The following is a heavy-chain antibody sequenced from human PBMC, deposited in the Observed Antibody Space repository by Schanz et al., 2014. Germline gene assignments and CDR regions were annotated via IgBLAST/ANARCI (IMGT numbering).Heavy chain of an antibody. J-gene: IGHJ4*02. CDR2: MWNDGIKT. V-gene: IGHV3-33*01. CDR3: VIDLDGDQSDY. CDR1: GLNFDYYG. Sequence: QVQLVESGGGVVQPGRSLRLSCATSGLNFDYYGMNWVRQAPGKGLEWVAVMWNDGIKTNYADSGKGRFTISRDNSKNTLYLQVHSLRAEDTAVYYCVIDLDGDQSDYWGQGTLVTVSS. D-gene: IGHD4-17*01.